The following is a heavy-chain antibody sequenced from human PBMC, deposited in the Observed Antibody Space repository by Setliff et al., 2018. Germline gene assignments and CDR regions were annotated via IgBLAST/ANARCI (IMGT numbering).Heavy chain of an antibody. J-gene: IGHJ6*03. CDR3: ARDQSVPPLYYNFWSGSSYYYYYMDV. CDR1: GFTFSNYW. D-gene: IGHD3-3*01. Sequence: GGSLRLSCAASGFTFSNYWMHWVRQAPGKGLEWVANIKQDGSEKYYVDSVKGRFTISRDNAKNSLYLQMNSLRAEDTAVYYCARDQSVPPLYYNFWSGSSYYYYYMDVWGKGTTVTVSS. V-gene: IGHV3-7*01. CDR2: IKQDGSEK.